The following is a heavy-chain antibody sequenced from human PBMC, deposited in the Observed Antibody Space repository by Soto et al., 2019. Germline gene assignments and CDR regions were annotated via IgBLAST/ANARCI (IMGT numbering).Heavy chain of an antibody. CDR3: AAAPRY. J-gene: IGHJ4*02. Sequence: TSETLSLTCTVSGGSISNYYWSWVRQPPGKGLEWIGYIYDSGSTNYNPSLKSRVTISVDTSKNQFSLRLTSVTAADTAVYYCAAAPRYRGQGTSDPVSS. V-gene: IGHV4-59*01. CDR1: GGSISNYY. CDR2: IYDSGST. D-gene: IGHD2-15*01.